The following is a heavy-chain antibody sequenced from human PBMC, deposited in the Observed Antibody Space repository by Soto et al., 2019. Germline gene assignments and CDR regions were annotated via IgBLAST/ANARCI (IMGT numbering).Heavy chain of an antibody. D-gene: IGHD5-18*01. CDR2: INPSGGST. CDR1: GYSFTNYY. Sequence: GASVKVSCKASGYSFTNYYTHWVRQAPGRGLEWMGIINPSGGSTNYAQKFQGRLTMTRDTSTTTVYMELSSLRSEDTAVYYCAKRGGYSYGLDYWGQGTLVTVSS. J-gene: IGHJ4*02. V-gene: IGHV1-46*01. CDR3: AKRGGYSYGLDY.